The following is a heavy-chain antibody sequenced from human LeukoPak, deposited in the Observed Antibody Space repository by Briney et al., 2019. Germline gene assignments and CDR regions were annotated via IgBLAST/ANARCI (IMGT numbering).Heavy chain of an antibody. CDR3: ALLAVASDFDY. Sequence: PGGSLRLSCATSGFIFSNYKMDWVRQAPGKGLEWVSNIASSGATKYYSDSVRGRFSISRDNAKSSLYLQMNSLRVEDTAVYYCALLAVASDFDYWGQGALVTVSS. CDR1: GFIFSNYK. D-gene: IGHD6-19*01. CDR2: IASSGATK. J-gene: IGHJ4*02. V-gene: IGHV3-48*03.